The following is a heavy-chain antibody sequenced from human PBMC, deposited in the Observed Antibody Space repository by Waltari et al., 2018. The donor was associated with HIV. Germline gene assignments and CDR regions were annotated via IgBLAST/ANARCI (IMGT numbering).Heavy chain of an antibody. D-gene: IGHD3-22*01. CDR3: ARVRSGYYDY. Sequence: QVELVESGGGLVKPGGSLRLSCAASGFTFSDYYMSWIRQAPGNGPEWVSYISSMGRNIYYADSVKGRFAISRDNAKNSLYLQMNSLRADDTAVYYCARVRSGYYDYWGQGTPVTVSS. CDR1: GFTFSDYY. J-gene: IGHJ4*02. V-gene: IGHV3-11*01. CDR2: ISSMGRNI.